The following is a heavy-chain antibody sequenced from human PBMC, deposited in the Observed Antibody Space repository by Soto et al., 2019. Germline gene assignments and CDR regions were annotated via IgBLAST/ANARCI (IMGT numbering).Heavy chain of an antibody. CDR3: ARVGYSSLTGYYYYMDV. D-gene: IGHD6-13*01. J-gene: IGHJ6*03. CDR2: ISAYNGNT. V-gene: IGHV1-18*01. CDR1: GYTFTSYG. Sequence: GASVKVSCKASGYTFTSYGISWVRQAPGQGLEWMGWISAYNGNTKYAQKLQGRVTMTTDTSTSTAYMELRSMRSDDTAVYYCARVGYSSLTGYYYYMDVWGRGTTVTVYS.